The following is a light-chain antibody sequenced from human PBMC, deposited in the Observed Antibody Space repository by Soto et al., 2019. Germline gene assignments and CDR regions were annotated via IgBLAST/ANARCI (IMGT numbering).Light chain of an antibody. CDR3: CSFPGGTTLYL. CDR2: EAT. V-gene: IGLV2-23*01. CDR1: SSDVGSSNF. J-gene: IGLJ1*01. Sequence: QSVLTQPASVSGSPRQSITISCTGGSSDVGSSNFVSWYQQHPGKAPKLIIYEATRRPSGVSGRFSGSKSSNTASLTISGLQADDEADYYCCSFPGGTTLYLFGTGTKLTVL.